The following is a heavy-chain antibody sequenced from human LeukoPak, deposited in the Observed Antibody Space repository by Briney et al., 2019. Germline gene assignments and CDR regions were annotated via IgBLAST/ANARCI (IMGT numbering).Heavy chain of an antibody. CDR2: IYSGGST. CDR3: ARGGGHSSSWPLDY. D-gene: IGHD6-13*01. J-gene: IGHJ4*02. CDR1: GFTVSSNY. Sequence: LPGGSLRLSCAASGFTVSSNYMSWVRQAPGKGLEWVSVIYSGGSTYYADSVKGRFTISRDNSKNTLYLQMNSLRAEDTAVYYCARGGGHSSSWPLDYWGQGTLVTVSS. V-gene: IGHV3-53*01.